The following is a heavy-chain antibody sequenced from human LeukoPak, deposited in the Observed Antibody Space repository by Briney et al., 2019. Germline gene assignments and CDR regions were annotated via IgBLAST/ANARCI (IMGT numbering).Heavy chain of an antibody. V-gene: IGHV4-4*02. Sequence: PSGTLSLTCAVYVDSISSSEWWSWVRQAPGKGLEWIGEIHPGGSTNYNPSLKSRVTISIDKSKNQFSLKMSSVTAADTAVYYCARSRDTTNYFGMDVWGQGTTVTVSS. CDR1: VDSISSSEW. CDR3: ARSRDTTNYFGMDV. CDR2: IHPGGST. D-gene: IGHD1-26*01. J-gene: IGHJ6*02.